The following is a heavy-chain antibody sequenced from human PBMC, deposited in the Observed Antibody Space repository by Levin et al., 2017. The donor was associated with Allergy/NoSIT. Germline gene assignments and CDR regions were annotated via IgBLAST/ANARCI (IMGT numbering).Heavy chain of an antibody. D-gene: IGHD4-17*01. Sequence: SCAASGFTFSSYGMHWVRQAPGKGLEWVAVIWYDGSNKYYADSVKGRFTISRDNSKNTLYLQMNSLRAEDTAVYYCARDLYGDSPYYYYMDVWGKGTTVTVSS. V-gene: IGHV3-33*01. J-gene: IGHJ6*03. CDR1: GFTFSSYG. CDR3: ARDLYGDSPYYYYMDV. CDR2: IWYDGSNK.